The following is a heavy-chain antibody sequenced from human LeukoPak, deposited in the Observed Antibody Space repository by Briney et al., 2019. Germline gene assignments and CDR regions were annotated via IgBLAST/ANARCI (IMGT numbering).Heavy chain of an antibody. CDR3: ATGGRWELPRPYAFEI. Sequence: ASVKVSCKASGYTFTSYDINWVRQATGQGLEWMGWISAYNGHTNYAQKLQGRVTVSTDTSTSTAYMELRSLGSDDTAVYYCATGGRWELPRPYAFEIWGQGTMVTVSS. CDR1: GYTFTSYD. D-gene: IGHD1-26*01. V-gene: IGHV1-18*01. CDR2: ISAYNGHT. J-gene: IGHJ3*02.